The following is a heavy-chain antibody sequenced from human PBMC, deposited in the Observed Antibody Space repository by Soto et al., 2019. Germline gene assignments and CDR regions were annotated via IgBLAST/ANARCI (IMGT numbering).Heavy chain of an antibody. CDR3: ARMRSGSYSFDY. V-gene: IGHV3-7*05. J-gene: IGHJ4*02. D-gene: IGHD1-26*01. CDR1: GFIFSSYW. CDR2: TKQDGSEK. Sequence: GGSLRLSCTASGFIFSSYWMSWVRQAPGKGLEWVANTKQDGSEKNYVDSVKGRFTISRDNAKNSLFLQMNSLRAEDTAVYYCARMRSGSYSFDYWGQGALVTVSS.